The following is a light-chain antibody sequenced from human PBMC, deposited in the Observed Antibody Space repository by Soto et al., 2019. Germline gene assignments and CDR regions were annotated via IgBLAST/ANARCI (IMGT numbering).Light chain of an antibody. CDR3: QQSSSTPPFT. J-gene: IGKJ3*01. CDR1: QNISIY. Sequence: DIQMTQSQSSLSASVGDRVTIDCRASQNISIYLNCYQQKPGKAPNLLIYTLPNLQSGVPSRFSADGSGTAFNRTSRSLQPEDFATYYCQQSSSTPPFTFGPGTKVDIK. CDR2: TLP. V-gene: IGKV1-39*01.